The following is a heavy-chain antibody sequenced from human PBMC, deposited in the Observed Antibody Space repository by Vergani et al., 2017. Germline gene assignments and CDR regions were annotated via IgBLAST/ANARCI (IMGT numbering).Heavy chain of an antibody. CDR3: ARGIVAVPGAGASWFDP. J-gene: IGHJ5*02. Sequence: QVQLVQSGAEVGKPGASVKISCKASGYTFTAYYIHWVRQAPEQGLEWVGVISTDGFSTFYAQKFQGRVTITRDTSTSTVYVEVTSLRSDDTGVYYCARGIVAVPGAGASWFDPWGQGTLVIVSS. D-gene: IGHD2-2*01. CDR2: ISTDGFST. V-gene: IGHV1-46*01. CDR1: GYTFTAYY.